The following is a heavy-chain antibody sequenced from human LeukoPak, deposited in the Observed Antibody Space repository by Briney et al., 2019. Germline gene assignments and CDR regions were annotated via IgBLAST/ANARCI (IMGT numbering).Heavy chain of an antibody. CDR3: AKESLLLRGPLLIYYFDF. CDR2: ISSSSSTI. J-gene: IGHJ4*02. D-gene: IGHD3-10*01. V-gene: IGHV3-48*01. Sequence: GGSLRLSCAASGFTFSSYRMNWVRQAPGKGLEWVSYISSSSSTIYYADSVKGRFTISRDNAKNSLYLQMNSLRAEDTAIYYCAKESLLLRGPLLIYYFDFWGQGTLVTVSS. CDR1: GFTFSSYR.